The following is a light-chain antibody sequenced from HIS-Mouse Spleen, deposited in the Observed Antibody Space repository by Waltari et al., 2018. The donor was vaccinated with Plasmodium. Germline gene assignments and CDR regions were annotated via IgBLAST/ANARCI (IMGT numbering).Light chain of an antibody. CDR1: NSGDQY. J-gene: IGLJ1*01. V-gene: IGLV3-1*01. Sequence: SYELTQPPSVSVSPGPTTSIPCPGANSGDQYACWYQQKPGQSPVLVIYQDSKRPSGIPERFSGSNSGNTATLTISGTQAMDEADYYCQAWDSSTDYVFGTGTKVTVL. CDR2: QDS. CDR3: QAWDSSTDYV.